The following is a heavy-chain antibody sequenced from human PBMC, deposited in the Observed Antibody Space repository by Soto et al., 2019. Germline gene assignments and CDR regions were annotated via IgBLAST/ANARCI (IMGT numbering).Heavy chain of an antibody. CDR2: IYYSGST. CDR3: ARGGRYCSGGSCYSAYGMDV. D-gene: IGHD2-15*01. V-gene: IGHV4-30-4*01. Sequence: SETLSLTCTVSGGSISSGDYYWSWIRQPPGKGLAWIGYIYYSGSTYYNPSLKSRATISVDTSKNQFSLKLSSVTAADTAVYYCARGGRYCSGGSCYSAYGMDVWGQGTTVTVYS. CDR1: GGSISSGDYY. J-gene: IGHJ6*02.